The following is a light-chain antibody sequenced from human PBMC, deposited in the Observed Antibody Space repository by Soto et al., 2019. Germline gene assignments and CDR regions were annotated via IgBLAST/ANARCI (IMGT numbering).Light chain of an antibody. CDR3: QQCGGSPMYT. Sequence: EIVLTQSPGTLSLSPGERASLSCRASQSVTTGYLAWYQQKPGQAPRLLIYGVSNRATGIPDRFSGGGSGTDFTLTISRLEPEDSAVYFCQQCGGSPMYTFGQGTKLEIK. CDR1: QSVTTGY. CDR2: GVS. V-gene: IGKV3-20*01. J-gene: IGKJ2*01.